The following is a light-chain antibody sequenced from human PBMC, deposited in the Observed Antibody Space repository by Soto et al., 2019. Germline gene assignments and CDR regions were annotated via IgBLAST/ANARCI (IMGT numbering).Light chain of an antibody. V-gene: IGKV3-15*01. J-gene: IGKJ4*01. Sequence: EIVMTQSPATLSVSPGERATLSCRASQSISSNLAWYQQKPGQPPRLLIYGASTRATGIPATFSGSGSGTEFTLTISSLQSEDFAVYYCQQYNYWPPLTFGGGTKVEIK. CDR3: QQYNYWPPLT. CDR2: GAS. CDR1: QSISSN.